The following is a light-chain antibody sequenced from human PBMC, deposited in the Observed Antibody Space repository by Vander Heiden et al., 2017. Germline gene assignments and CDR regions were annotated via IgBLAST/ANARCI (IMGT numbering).Light chain of an antibody. CDR1: QSNSSW. CDR2: KAS. CDR3: QQYNSYLA. J-gene: IGKJ3*01. Sequence: DIQMTQSPSTLSASVGDRVPITCRASQSNSSWLAWYQQKPGKAPKLLIYKASSLESGVPSRFSGSGSGTEFTLTISSLQPDDFATYYCQQYNSYLAFGPGTKVDIK. V-gene: IGKV1-5*03.